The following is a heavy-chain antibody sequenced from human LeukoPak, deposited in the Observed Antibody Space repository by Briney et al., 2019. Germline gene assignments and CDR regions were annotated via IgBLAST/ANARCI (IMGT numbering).Heavy chain of an antibody. CDR2: IYGNDDK. D-gene: IGHD4-17*01. CDR1: GFSLNTNAVV. CDR3: VHRTTVTSVDH. J-gene: IGHJ4*02. Sequence: SGPTLVKPTQTLTLTCTFSGFSLNTNAVVVGWVRQPPGQALEWLTFIYGNDDKRYSPSLESRLTITKDTSKNQVVLTMTDMDYLDTATYYCVHRTTVTSVDHWGQGTLVTVSS. V-gene: IGHV2-5*01.